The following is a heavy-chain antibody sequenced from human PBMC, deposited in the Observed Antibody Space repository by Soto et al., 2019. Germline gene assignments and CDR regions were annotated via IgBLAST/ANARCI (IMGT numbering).Heavy chain of an antibody. V-gene: IGHV3-23*01. Sequence: GGSLRLSCAASGFTFGRYAVYWVRQAPGKGLEWVSAISGSGGSTYYADSVKGRFTISRDNSKNTLYLQMISLRAEDTALYYCAKYSGDFWSGPFYYYMDVWGKGTTVTVSS. D-gene: IGHD3-3*01. CDR2: ISGSGGST. J-gene: IGHJ6*03. CDR1: GFTFGRYA. CDR3: AKYSGDFWSGPFYYYMDV.